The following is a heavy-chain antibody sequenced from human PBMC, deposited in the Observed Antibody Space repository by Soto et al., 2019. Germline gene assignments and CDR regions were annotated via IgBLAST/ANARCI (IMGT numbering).Heavy chain of an antibody. J-gene: IGHJ4*02. CDR1: GGTFSSYA. CDR2: IIPIFGTA. CDR3: ARVLRRYTSASYSFDY. V-gene: IGHV1-69*13. D-gene: IGHD6-19*01. Sequence: GASVKVSCKASGGTFSSYAISWVRQAPGQGLEWMGGIIPIFGTANYAQKFQGRVTITADESTSTAYMELSSLRSEDTAVYYCARVLRRYTSASYSFDYWGQGTLVIVSS.